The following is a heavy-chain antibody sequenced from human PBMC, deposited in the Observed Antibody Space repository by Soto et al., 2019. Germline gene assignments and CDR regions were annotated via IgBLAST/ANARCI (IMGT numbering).Heavy chain of an antibody. CDR1: GFTFSSYA. J-gene: IGHJ4*02. Sequence: GGSLRLSCAASGFTFSSYAMHWVRQAPGKGLEWVAVISYDGSNKYYADSVKGRFTISRDNSKNTLYLQMNSLRAEDTAVYYCAEESKWELSGYFDYWGQGTLVTVSS. CDR3: AEESKWELSGYFDY. V-gene: IGHV3-30-3*01. D-gene: IGHD1-26*01. CDR2: ISYDGSNK.